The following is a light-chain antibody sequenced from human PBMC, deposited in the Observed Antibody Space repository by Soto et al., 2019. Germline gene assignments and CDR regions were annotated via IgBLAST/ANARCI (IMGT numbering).Light chain of an antibody. J-gene: IGKJ1*01. CDR2: AAS. Sequence: DIPVTQSPSSLSASVGDRVTITCRASQDIKNYLNWYQRKPGTAPRLLIYAASNLHSGVPSTFSASGSGTDFALNISSLQADDFGTYYCQQGFSLPWTFGQGTKVDI. V-gene: IGKV1-39*01. CDR3: QQGFSLPWT. CDR1: QDIKNY.